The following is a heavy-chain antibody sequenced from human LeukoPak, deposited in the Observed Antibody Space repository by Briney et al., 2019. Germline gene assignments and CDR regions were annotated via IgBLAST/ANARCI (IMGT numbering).Heavy chain of an antibody. CDR1: GYTFTNYA. CDR2: INTNTENP. J-gene: IGHJ4*02. V-gene: IGHV7-4-1*02. CDR3: ARIYDILTGYALDY. D-gene: IGHD3-9*01. Sequence: GASMKVSCKASGYTFTNYAMNWVRQAPGQGLEWMGWINTNTENPTYAQGFTGRFVFSLDTSVSTAYLQISSLKAEDTAVYYCARIYDILTGYALDYWGQGTLVTVSS.